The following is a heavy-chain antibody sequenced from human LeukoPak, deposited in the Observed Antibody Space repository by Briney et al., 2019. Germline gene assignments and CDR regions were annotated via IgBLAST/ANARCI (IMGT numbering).Heavy chain of an antibody. CDR3: ARGGVYCSGGSCYVYDY. Sequence: SETLSLTCAVYGGSFSGYYWSWIPQPPGKALEGLGEINHSGSTNYNPSLKSRVTISVDTSKNQFSLKLSSVTAADTAVYYCARGGVYCSGGSCYVYDYWGQGTLVTVS. CDR1: GGSFSGYY. V-gene: IGHV4-34*01. J-gene: IGHJ4*02. CDR2: INHSGST. D-gene: IGHD2-15*01.